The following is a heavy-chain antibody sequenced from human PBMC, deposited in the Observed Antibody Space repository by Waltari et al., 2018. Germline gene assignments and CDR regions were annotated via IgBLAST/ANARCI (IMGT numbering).Heavy chain of an antibody. CDR1: GYTFTSYD. J-gene: IGHJ4*02. Sequence: QVQLVQSGAEVKKPGASVKVSCKASGYTFTSYDINWVRQATGQGLEWMGWVNPNSGNTGYAQKFQGRVTMTRNTSISTAYMELSSLRSEDTVVYYCARGKTFRTYFDYWGQGTLVTVSS. CDR2: VNPNSGNT. CDR3: ARGKTFRTYFDY. V-gene: IGHV1-8*01.